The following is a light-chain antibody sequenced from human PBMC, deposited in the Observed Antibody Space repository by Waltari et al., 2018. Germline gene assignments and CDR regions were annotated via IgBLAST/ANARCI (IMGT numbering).Light chain of an antibody. CDR1: QSVSRT. CDR2: DAS. Sequence: SCRASQSVSRTLAWYQQKPGQAPRLLIYDASSRATGIPDRFSGSGSGTDFSLTITRLEPEDFVVYYCQHYVSLPVTFGQGTKVEIK. CDR3: QHYVSLPVT. J-gene: IGKJ1*01. V-gene: IGKV3-20*01.